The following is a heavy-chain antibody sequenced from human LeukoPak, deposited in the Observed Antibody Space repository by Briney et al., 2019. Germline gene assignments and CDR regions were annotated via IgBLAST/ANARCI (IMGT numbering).Heavy chain of an antibody. V-gene: IGHV1-18*01. CDR2: ISAYNGNT. J-gene: IGHJ4*02. D-gene: IGHD5-12*01. CDR1: GYTFTSYG. CDR3: ARGRGYSGYDHPFYFDY. Sequence: ASVKVSCKASGYTFTSYGISWVRQAPGQGLEWMGWISAYNGNTNYAQKLQDRVTMTTDTSTSTAYMELRSLRSDDTAVYYCARGRGYSGYDHPFYFDYWGQGTLVTVSS.